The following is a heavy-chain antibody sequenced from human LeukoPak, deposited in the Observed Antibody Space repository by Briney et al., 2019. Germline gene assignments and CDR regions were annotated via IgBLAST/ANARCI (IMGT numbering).Heavy chain of an antibody. CDR1: GFTFSIYE. Sequence: PGGSLRLSCAASGFTFSIYEMNWVRQAPGKGVEWVSIISDSGNTKYYADSVKGRFTISGDNAKNSVYLQMNSLRDEDTAVYYCARDASGWYPWGQGTLVTVSS. V-gene: IGHV3-48*03. CDR3: ARDASGWYP. J-gene: IGHJ4*02. CDR2: ISDSGNTK. D-gene: IGHD6-19*01.